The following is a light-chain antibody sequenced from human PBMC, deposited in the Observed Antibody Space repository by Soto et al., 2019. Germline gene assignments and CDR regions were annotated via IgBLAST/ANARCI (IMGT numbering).Light chain of an antibody. Sequence: DIQMTQSPSSLSAYVGDRVTITCQASQDINNHLNWYQRKPGKAPKVLIYDASNLERGVPSRFSGSGSGTHFTFTISSLQPEDTATYYCQQYRNLPLTFGGGTKVDIQ. J-gene: IGKJ4*01. CDR3: QQYRNLPLT. CDR1: QDINNH. V-gene: IGKV1-33*01. CDR2: DAS.